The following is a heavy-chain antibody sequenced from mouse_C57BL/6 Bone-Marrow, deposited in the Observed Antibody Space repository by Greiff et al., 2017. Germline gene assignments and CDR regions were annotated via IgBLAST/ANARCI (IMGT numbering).Heavy chain of an antibody. V-gene: IGHV5-9*01. Sequence: EVQLVESGGGLVKPGGSLKLSCAASGFTFSSYTMSWVRQTPEKRLQWVAAISGGGGNTYYLDSVKGRFTFSRDNDKNILYLQMSSLRSEDTALYYCSRQVTTVLATKYFDVWGTGTTVTVSA. D-gene: IGHD1-1*01. CDR3: SRQVTTVLATKYFDV. J-gene: IGHJ1*03. CDR2: ISGGGGNT. CDR1: GFTFSSYT.